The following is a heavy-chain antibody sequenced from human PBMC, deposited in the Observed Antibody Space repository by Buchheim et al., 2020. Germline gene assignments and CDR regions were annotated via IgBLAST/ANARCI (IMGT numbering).Heavy chain of an antibody. CDR3: ARDSWRGRTPFYSSGWYGPYYYYGMDV. J-gene: IGHJ6*02. CDR2: ISYDGSNK. D-gene: IGHD6-19*01. V-gene: IGHV3-30-3*01. Sequence: QVQLVESGGGVVQPGRSLRLPCAASGFTFSSYAMHWVRQAPGKGLEWVAVISYDGSNKYYADSVKGRFTISRDNSKNTLYLQMNSLRAEDTAVYYCARDSWRGRTPFYSSGWYGPYYYYGMDVWGQGTT. CDR1: GFTFSSYA.